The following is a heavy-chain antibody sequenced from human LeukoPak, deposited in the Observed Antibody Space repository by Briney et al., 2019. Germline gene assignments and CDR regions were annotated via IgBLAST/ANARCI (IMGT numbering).Heavy chain of an antibody. CDR3: ARCTPYYYTSVTYFSLFYP. Sequence: SGPTLVLPSQNLTLPFTFSAFSLTTSGVGVGWIRQPPGKALELLALIYWNDDRRYSPSLKTRLTITKDTSKNQVVLTMTNMDPVATATYYCARCTPYYYTSVTYFSLFYPRGEERLVTVSS. CDR2: IYWNDDR. J-gene: IGHJ5*02. V-gene: IGHV2-5*01. CDR1: AFSLTTSGVG. D-gene: IGHD3-10*01.